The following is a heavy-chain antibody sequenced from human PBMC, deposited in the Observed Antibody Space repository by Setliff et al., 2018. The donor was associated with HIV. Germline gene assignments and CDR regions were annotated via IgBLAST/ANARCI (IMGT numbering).Heavy chain of an antibody. CDR1: GGTFSNYA. D-gene: IGHD2-8*01. CDR2: LIPIVDIT. V-gene: IGHV1-69*10. Sequence: GASVKVSCKASGGTFSNYAFSWVRQAPGQGLEWMGGLIPIVDITKSTQEFRDRVTFTADESTKTAQMELSGLTFEDTAVYYCAKGPNFEDAFDIWGQGTVVTVSS. J-gene: IGHJ3*02. CDR3: AKGPNFEDAFDI.